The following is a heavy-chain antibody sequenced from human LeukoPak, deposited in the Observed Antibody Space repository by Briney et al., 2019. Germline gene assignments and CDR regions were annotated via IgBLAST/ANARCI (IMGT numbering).Heavy chain of an antibody. CDR2: INHNGNVN. J-gene: IGHJ6*02. D-gene: IGHD3-16*01. Sequence: GGSLRLSCAASGFTFSSSAMSWVRQAPGKGLEWVASINHNGNVNYYVDSVKGRFTISRDNAKNSLYLQMSNLRAEDSAVYFCARGGGLDVWGQGATVTVSS. CDR1: GFTFSSSA. V-gene: IGHV3-7*03. CDR3: ARGGGLDV.